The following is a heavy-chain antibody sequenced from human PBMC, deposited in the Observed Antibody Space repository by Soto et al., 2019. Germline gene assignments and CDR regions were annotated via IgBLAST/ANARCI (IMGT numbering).Heavy chain of an antibody. Sequence: QVQLVQSGAEVRRPGVSVRVSCKASGYSFIDYYINWVRQAPGQGLEWMGWINPKDGATKSAQKFQDWVTMTSDASHTTAYLDLRSDDTAVYYCARGRKVVATPARDDWFDPWGQGTLVTVSS. J-gene: IGHJ5*02. CDR1: GYSFIDYY. CDR2: INPKDGAT. CDR3: ARGRKVVATPARDDWFDP. D-gene: IGHD2-21*02. V-gene: IGHV1-2*04.